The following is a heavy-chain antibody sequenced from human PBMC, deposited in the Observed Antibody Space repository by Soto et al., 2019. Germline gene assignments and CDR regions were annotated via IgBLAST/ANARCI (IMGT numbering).Heavy chain of an antibody. CDR3: ASHRGFSGYDAH. Sequence: EVQLVQSGAEVKKPGESLRISCQGSGNSFTDYWITWARQMPGKGLEWMGRIDPSDSYTNYNPSFQGHVTIPADKSIGIAYMQWGSLKASATDIYYCASHRGFSGYDAHWGQGTLVTVSS. D-gene: IGHD5-12*01. CDR2: IDPSDSYT. CDR1: GNSFTDYW. J-gene: IGHJ4*02. V-gene: IGHV5-10-1*01.